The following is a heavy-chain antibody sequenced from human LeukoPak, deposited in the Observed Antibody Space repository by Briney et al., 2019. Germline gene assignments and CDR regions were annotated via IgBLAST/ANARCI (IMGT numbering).Heavy chain of an antibody. CDR1: GGTFSSYA. Sequence: GASVKVSCKASGGTFSSYAISWVRQAPGQGLEWMGGIIPIFGAANYAQKFQGRVTITADKSTSTAYMELSRLRSEDTAVYYCARGSKYYDFWSGYYPEAYYYMDVWGKGTTVTVSS. CDR3: ARGSKYYDFWSGYYPEAYYYMDV. CDR2: IIPIFGAA. D-gene: IGHD3-3*01. J-gene: IGHJ6*03. V-gene: IGHV1-69*06.